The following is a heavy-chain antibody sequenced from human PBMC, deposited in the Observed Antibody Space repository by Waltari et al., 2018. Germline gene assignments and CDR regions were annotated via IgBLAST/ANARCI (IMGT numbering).Heavy chain of an antibody. J-gene: IGHJ6*03. D-gene: IGHD3-10*01. CDR2: INWNGDRT. CDR1: GCTVDEYG. CDR3: ARGGGGFGDYYYYMDV. V-gene: IGHV3-20*01. Sequence: EVRLVESGGGVVRPGGSLRLSCAASGCTVDEYGIRWVRQAPGKGLEWVSGINWNGDRTGYAASVKGRFTIARANARNSLYLQMNSLRTEDTALYHCARGGGGFGDYYYYMDVWGKGTTVTVSS.